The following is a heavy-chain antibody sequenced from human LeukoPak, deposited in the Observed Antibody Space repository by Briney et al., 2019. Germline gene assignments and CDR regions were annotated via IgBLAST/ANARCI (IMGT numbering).Heavy chain of an antibody. D-gene: IGHD5-24*01. V-gene: IGHV1-18*01. CDR2: ISAYNDKT. CDR3: ARGDGGCPTYIDY. Sequence: GASVRVSFKSSVYTFTSFYISWVRQAPGQGLEWLGWISAYNDKTNYAQKFQGRVTMTIDRPTNTAYMELRSLTYDDTAVYWCARGDGGCPTYIDYWGKGSLLIVSS. J-gene: IGHJ4*02. CDR1: VYTFTSFY.